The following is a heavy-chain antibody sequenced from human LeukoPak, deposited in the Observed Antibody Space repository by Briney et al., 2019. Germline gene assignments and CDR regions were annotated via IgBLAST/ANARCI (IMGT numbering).Heavy chain of an antibody. V-gene: IGHV3-74*01. CDR3: AKRSQPSTDFFDY. J-gene: IGHJ4*02. CDR1: GFDFSSNW. CDR2: IKGDGIST. Sequence: GGSLRLSCAASGFDFSSNWMHWVRHAPGQGLVWVSRIKGDGISTNYADSVKGRFTISRDNSKNSLYLQMNSLRAEDTAVYFCAKRSQPSTDFFDYWGQGTLVTVSS. D-gene: IGHD2-8*02.